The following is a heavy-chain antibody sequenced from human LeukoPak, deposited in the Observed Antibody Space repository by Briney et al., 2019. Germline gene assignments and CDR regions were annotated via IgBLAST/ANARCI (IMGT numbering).Heavy chain of an antibody. CDR2: IWYDGSNK. CDR1: GSTFSSYG. V-gene: IGHV3-33*01. D-gene: IGHD6-19*01. J-gene: IGHJ4*02. CDR3: ARDRVYSSGWFDY. Sequence: GRSLRLSCAASGSTFSSYGMHWVRQAPGKGLEWVAVIWYDGSNKYYADSVKGRFTISRDNSKNTLYLQMNSLRAEDTAVYYCARDRVYSSGWFDYWGQGTLVTVSS.